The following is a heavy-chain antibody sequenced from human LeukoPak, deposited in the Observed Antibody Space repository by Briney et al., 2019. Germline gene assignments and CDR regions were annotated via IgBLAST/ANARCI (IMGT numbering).Heavy chain of an antibody. CDR1: GFTFNDYY. Sequence: GGSLRLPCAASGFTFNDYYMSWIRQAPGKGLEWLSYINIGGTNTHYADSVKGRFTISRDNAKKSLYLEMNNLRAEDTAVYYCATDGAGSDTWGQGVLVTVSS. CDR3: ATDGAGSDT. CDR2: INIGGTNT. J-gene: IGHJ5*02. V-gene: IGHV3-11*01.